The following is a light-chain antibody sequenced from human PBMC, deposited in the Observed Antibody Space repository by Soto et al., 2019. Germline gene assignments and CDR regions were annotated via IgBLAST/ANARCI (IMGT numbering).Light chain of an antibody. J-gene: IGKJ1*01. CDR2: GAS. V-gene: IGKV3-20*01. CDR3: QHYHSSTGWT. CDR1: RSFTTNY. Sequence: FVLTQSPGTLSLSPGEGATLSCRASRSFTTNYLAWYRQTPGQAPKLLIYGASSRAAGVPARFSGSGSGTDFTLTISRLEPEDFAVFYCQHYHSSTGWTFGQGTKVEIK.